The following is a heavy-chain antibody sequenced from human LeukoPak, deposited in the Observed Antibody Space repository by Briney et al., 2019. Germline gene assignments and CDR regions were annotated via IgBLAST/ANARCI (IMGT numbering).Heavy chain of an antibody. D-gene: IGHD6-13*01. CDR3: AKEGMPLIAAAGSLVGDY. Sequence: GGSLRLSCAASGFPVSSNYMTWVRQAPQKGLEWVSTIHSDGTTYYVDSVKGRFLISRDNSKNTLYLQMNSLRAEDTAVYYCAKEGMPLIAAAGSLVGDYWGQGTLVTVSS. CDR1: GFPVSSNY. J-gene: IGHJ4*02. CDR2: IHSDGTT. V-gene: IGHV3-53*05.